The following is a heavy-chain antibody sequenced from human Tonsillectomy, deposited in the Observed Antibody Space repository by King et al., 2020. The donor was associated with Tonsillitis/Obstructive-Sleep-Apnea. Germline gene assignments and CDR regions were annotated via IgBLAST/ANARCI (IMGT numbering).Heavy chain of an antibody. J-gene: IGHJ4*02. CDR1: GFSFDDYA. V-gene: IGHV3-43*02. Sequence: VQLVESGGGVVQPGGSLRLSCAASGFSFDDYAMHWVRQAPRKGLEWVSLISGDGISTYYADSVKGRFTISRDNSNNSLYLQINSMRTEDTALYYCAKHRNGRSTHNSDNCINPLYQNMNSLRTADTALYYRAKDGDDYGGMRFDYWGQGTQDTVSS. CDR3: AKHRNGRSTHNSDNCINPLYQNMNSLRTADTALYYRAKDGDDYGGMRFDY. CDR2: ISGDGIST. D-gene: IGHD4-23*01.